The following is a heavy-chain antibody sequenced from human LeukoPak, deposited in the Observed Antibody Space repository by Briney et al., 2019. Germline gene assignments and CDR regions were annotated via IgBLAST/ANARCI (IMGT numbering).Heavy chain of an antibody. V-gene: IGHV3-7*01. CDR1: GFTLSSYW. D-gene: IGHD1-26*01. CDR2: IKQDGSEK. Sequence: GGSLRLSCAASGFTLSSYWMSWVRQAPGKGLEWVANIKQDGSEKYYVDSVKGRFTISRDNAKNSLYLQMNSLRAEDTAVYYCTRDIGASGIWGQGTMVTVSS. J-gene: IGHJ3*02. CDR3: TRDIGASGI.